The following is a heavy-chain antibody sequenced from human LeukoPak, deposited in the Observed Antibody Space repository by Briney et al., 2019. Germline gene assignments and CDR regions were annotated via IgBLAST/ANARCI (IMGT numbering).Heavy chain of an antibody. J-gene: IGHJ4*02. CDR1: GFTFSSYA. V-gene: IGHV3-23*01. Sequence: PGGSLRLSCAASGFTFSSYAMSWVRQAPGKGLEWVSAISGSGGSTYYADSVKGRFTISRDNSKNTLYLQMNSLRAEDTAVYYCAKNQENYTRRPAYDYWGQGTLVTVSS. CDR3: AKNQENYTRRPAYDY. CDR2: ISGSGGST. D-gene: IGHD2-2*02.